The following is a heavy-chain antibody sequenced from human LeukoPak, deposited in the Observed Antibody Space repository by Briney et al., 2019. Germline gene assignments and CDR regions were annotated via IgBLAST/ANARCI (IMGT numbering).Heavy chain of an antibody. Sequence: GASVKVSCKASGYTFTGYYMHWVRQAPGQGLEWMGWINPNSGGTNYAQKFQGRVTMTRDTSISTAYMELSRLRSDDTAVYYCARGGQYYDSSGYYDNWFDPWGQGTLVTVSS. V-gene: IGHV1-2*02. J-gene: IGHJ5*02. CDR3: ARGGQYYDSSGYYDNWFDP. CDR1: GYTFTGYY. D-gene: IGHD3-22*01. CDR2: INPNSGGT.